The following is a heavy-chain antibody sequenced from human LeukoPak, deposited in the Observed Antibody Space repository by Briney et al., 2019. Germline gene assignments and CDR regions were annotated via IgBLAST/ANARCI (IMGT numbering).Heavy chain of an antibody. D-gene: IGHD7-27*01. CDR2: LYSGGNT. CDR3: ARGWGSFEN. CDR1: GFSVSTDY. V-gene: IGHV3-53*01. Sequence: GGSLRLSCAASGFSVSTDYMTWVRQAQGKGLEWVSNLYSGGNTYYADSVKGRFTISRDNSKNTLYLEMNSLRAEETAVYYCARGWGSFENWGQGTLVAVSS. J-gene: IGHJ4*02.